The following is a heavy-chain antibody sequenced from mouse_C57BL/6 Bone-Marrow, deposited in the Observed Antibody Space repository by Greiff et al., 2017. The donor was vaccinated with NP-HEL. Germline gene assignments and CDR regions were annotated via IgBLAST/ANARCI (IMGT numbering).Heavy chain of an antibody. J-gene: IGHJ3*01. V-gene: IGHV3-6*01. CDR2: ISYDGSN. Sequence: EVQLQESGPGLVKPSQSLSLTCSVTGYSITSGYYWNWIRQFPGNKLEWMGYISYDGSNNYNPSLKNRISITRDTSKNQFFLKLNSVTTEDTATYYCARGYYSNYGFAYWGQGTLVTVSA. D-gene: IGHD2-5*01. CDR1: GYSITSGYY. CDR3: ARGYYSNYGFAY.